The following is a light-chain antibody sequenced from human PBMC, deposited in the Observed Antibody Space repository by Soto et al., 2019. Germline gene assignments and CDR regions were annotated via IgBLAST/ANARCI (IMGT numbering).Light chain of an antibody. V-gene: IGKV3-11*01. CDR3: QQRSNWTPVIT. J-gene: IGKJ5*01. CDR2: DAS. CDR1: QSFSSY. Sequence: EIVLTQSPATLSLSPGERATLSCRASQSFSSYLAWYQQKPGQAPRLLIYDASKRATGIPARFSGRGSGTDSTLTISSLEPEDFAVYYCQQRSNWTPVITFGQGTRLEIK.